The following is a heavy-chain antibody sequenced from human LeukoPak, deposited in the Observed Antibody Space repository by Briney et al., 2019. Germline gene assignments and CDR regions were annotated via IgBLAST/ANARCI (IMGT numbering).Heavy chain of an antibody. CDR2: IYWDDDK. D-gene: IGHD1-26*01. Sequence: SGPTLVNPTQTLTLTCTFSGFSLSTSGVGVGWIRQPPGKALEWLALIYWDDDKRYSPSLKSRLTITKDTSKNQVVLTMTNMDPVDTATYYCAHRQPAGQYIVAATIFDYWGQGTLVTVSS. J-gene: IGHJ4*02. CDR1: GFSLSTSGVG. V-gene: IGHV2-5*02. CDR3: AHRQPAGQYIVAATIFDY.